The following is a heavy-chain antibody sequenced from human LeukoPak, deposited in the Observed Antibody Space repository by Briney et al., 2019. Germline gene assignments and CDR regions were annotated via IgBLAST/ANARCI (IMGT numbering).Heavy chain of an antibody. V-gene: IGHV3-7*01. D-gene: IGHD2-15*01. CDR3: ARESVVVVVVAATRVEVYNWFDP. CDR2: IKQDGSEK. CDR1: GFTFSSSW. Sequence: PGGSLRLSCAASGFTFSSSWMTWVRQAPGKGLEWVANIKQDGSEKNYVDSVKGRFTISRDNAKNSLYLQMNSLRAEDTAVYYCARESVVVVVVAATRVEVYNWFDPWGQGTLVTVSS. J-gene: IGHJ5*02.